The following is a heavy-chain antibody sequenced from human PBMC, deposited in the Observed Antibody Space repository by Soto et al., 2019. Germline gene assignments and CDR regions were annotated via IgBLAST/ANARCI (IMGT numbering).Heavy chain of an antibody. Sequence: GESLKISCKGSGYSFTSYWIGWVRQTPGKGLEWMGIIYPGDSDTRYSPSFQGQVTISADKSISTAYLQWSSLKASDTAMYYCARQATDFWSGYQYYYYYMDVWGKGTTVTVSS. CDR2: IYPGDSDT. CDR3: ARQATDFWSGYQYYYYYMDV. CDR1: GYSFTSYW. D-gene: IGHD3-3*01. J-gene: IGHJ6*03. V-gene: IGHV5-51*01.